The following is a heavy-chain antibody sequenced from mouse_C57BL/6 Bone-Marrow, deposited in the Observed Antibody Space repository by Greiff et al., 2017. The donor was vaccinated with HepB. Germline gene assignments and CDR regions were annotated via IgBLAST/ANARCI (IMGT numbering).Heavy chain of an antibody. Sequence: EVQLVESGEGLVKPGGSLKLSCAASGFTFSSYAMSWVRQTPEKRLEWVAYISSGGDYIYYADTVKGRFTISRDNARNTLYLQMSSLKSEDTAMYYCTRDRSYYDGRDWYFDVWGTGTTVTVSS. V-gene: IGHV5-9-1*02. D-gene: IGHD1-1*01. CDR1: GFTFSSYA. CDR3: TRDRSYYDGRDWYFDV. CDR2: ISSGGDYI. J-gene: IGHJ1*03.